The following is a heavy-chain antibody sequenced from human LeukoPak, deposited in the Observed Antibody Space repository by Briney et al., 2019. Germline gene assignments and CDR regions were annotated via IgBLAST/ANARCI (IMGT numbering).Heavy chain of an antibody. CDR3: ARVKVPRDPGPPYYFDY. CDR2: ISAYNGNT. J-gene: IGHJ4*02. CDR1: GYTFTSYG. D-gene: IGHD1-1*01. Sequence: ASVKVSCKASGYTFTSYGISWVRQAPGQGLEWMGWISAYNGNTNYAQKLQGRVTMTTDTSTSTAYMELRSLRSDDTAVYYCARVKVPRDPGPPYYFDYWGQGTLVTVSS. V-gene: IGHV1-18*01.